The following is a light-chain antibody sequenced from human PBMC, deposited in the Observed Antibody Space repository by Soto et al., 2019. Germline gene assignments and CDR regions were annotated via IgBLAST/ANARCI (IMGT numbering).Light chain of an antibody. J-gene: IGLJ3*02. CDR2: DVS. CDR3: CSYAGSSFWV. Sequence: QSALTQPRSVSGSPGQSVTISCTGTSSDVGGYNYVSWYQQHPGKDPKLMIYDVSKRPSGVPDRFSGSKSGNTASLTISGLQAEDEADYYCCSYAGSSFWVFGGGTKLTVL. V-gene: IGLV2-11*01. CDR1: SSDVGGYNY.